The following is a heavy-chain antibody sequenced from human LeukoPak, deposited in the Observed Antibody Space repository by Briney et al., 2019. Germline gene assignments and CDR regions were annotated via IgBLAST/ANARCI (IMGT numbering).Heavy chain of an antibody. D-gene: IGHD1-26*01. CDR3: ARQRGSYDAFDI. V-gene: IGHV4-39*01. J-gene: IGHJ3*02. CDR2: IYYSGST. CDR1: RFTFSSYS. Sequence: GSLRLSCAASRFTFSSYSMNWIRQPPGKGLEWIGSIYYSGSTYYNPSLKSRVTISVDTSKNQFSLKLSSVTAADTAVYYCARQRGSYDAFDIWGQGTMVTVSS.